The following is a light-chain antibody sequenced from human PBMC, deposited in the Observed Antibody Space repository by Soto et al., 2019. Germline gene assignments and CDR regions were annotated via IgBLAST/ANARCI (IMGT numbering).Light chain of an antibody. V-gene: IGKV3-11*01. CDR3: QQRSNWPPIT. CDR1: QSVSSY. J-gene: IGKJ5*01. Sequence: EIVLTQSPATLSLSPGESATLSCRASQSVSSYLAWYQQKPGQVPRLLIYDASNRASGIPARFSGSGSGTDSTLTISSVEPEDSAVYYCQQRSNWPPITFGQGTRLEIK. CDR2: DAS.